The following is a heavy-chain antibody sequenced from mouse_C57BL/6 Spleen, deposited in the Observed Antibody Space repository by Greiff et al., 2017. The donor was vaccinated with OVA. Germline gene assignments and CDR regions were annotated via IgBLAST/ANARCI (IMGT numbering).Heavy chain of an antibody. J-gene: IGHJ2*01. Sequence: VQLQQSGAELVKPGASVKMSCKASGYTFTSYWITWVKQRPGQGLEWIGDIYPGSGGTNYNEKFKSKATLTVDTSSSTAYMQLSSLTSEDSAVYYCARGEDHLDYWGQGTTLTVSS. CDR1: GYTFTSYW. CDR2: IYPGSGGT. CDR3: ARGEDHLDY. V-gene: IGHV1-55*01.